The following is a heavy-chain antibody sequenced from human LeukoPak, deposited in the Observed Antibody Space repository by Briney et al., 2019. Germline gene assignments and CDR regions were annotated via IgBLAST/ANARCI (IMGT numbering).Heavy chain of an antibody. Sequence: SETLSLTCAVSGGSITSENYRWGWIRQPPGKGLEWIGYVSSSASAHYTSSLKSRVTIFADTSKNQFSRRLTAVTAADTAVYYCAGRVRAAVLHGDAAFDYWRQATLVAVSS. D-gene: IGHD6-13*01. J-gene: IGHJ4*02. CDR2: VSSSASA. CDR1: GGSITSENYR. V-gene: IGHV4-39*01. CDR3: AGRVRAAVLHGDAAFDY.